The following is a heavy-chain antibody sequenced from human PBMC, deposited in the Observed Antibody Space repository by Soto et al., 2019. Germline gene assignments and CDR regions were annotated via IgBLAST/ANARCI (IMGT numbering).Heavy chain of an antibody. V-gene: IGHV1-2*02. D-gene: IGHD2-15*01. Sequence: GASVKDSCKGSRYTFTRYYMHWVRQAPGQGLEGMGWINPNSGGTKYPQKFQGRVTMTRDTSIRTVYMSLTGLKSDDTAVYFCARDLAKGGGSAGFDYWGQGTLVTVSS. CDR2: INPNSGGT. J-gene: IGHJ4*02. CDR1: RYTFTRYY. CDR3: ARDLAKGGGSAGFDY.